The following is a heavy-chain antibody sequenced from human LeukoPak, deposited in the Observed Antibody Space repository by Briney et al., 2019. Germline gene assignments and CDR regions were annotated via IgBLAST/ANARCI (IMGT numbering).Heavy chain of an antibody. D-gene: IGHD3-10*01. CDR2: ISGSGGST. CDR1: GFTFSSYA. J-gene: IGHJ4*02. Sequence: PGASLRLSCAASGFTFSSYAMSWVRQAPGKGLEWVSAISGSGGSTYYADSVKGRFTISRDNSKNTLYLQMNSLRAGDTAVYYCAKEGGPYYYGSGSYSAYDYWGQGTLVTVSS. V-gene: IGHV3-23*01. CDR3: AKEGGPYYYGSGSYSAYDY.